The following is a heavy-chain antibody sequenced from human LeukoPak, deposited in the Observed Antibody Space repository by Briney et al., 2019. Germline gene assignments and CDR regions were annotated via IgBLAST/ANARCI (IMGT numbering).Heavy chain of an antibody. J-gene: IGHJ4*02. CDR1: GITLSNYG. CDR2: ISDTGGRT. V-gene: IGHV3-23*01. Sequence: GGSLRLSWAVSGITLSNYGMTWVRQAPGKGLEWVAGISDTGGRTNYADSVKGRFTISRDNPKNTLYLQMNSLKTEDTAVYFCAKRGVVIRVILVGFHKEAYYFDSWGQGALVTVSS. D-gene: IGHD3-10*01. CDR3: AKRGVVIRVILVGFHKEAYYFDS.